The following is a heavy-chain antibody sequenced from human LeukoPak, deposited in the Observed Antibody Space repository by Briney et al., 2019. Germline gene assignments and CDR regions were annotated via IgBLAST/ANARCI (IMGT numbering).Heavy chain of an antibody. CDR3: AKDPGMDLYYYYLDV. J-gene: IGHJ6*03. Sequence: GGSLRLSCRASGFTFSTYGIHWVRQAPGKGLEWVAFIRYDGNNKNYADSVKGRFTISRDNSKNTLYLQMNSLRGEDTAVYYCAKDPGMDLYYYYLDVWGKGTTVTVSS. D-gene: IGHD5-18*01. CDR2: IRYDGNNK. V-gene: IGHV3-30*02. CDR1: GFTFSTYG.